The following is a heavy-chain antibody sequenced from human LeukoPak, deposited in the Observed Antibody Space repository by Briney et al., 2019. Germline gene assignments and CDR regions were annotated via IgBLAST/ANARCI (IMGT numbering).Heavy chain of an antibody. CDR1: GFTLNNYT. V-gene: IGHV3-23*01. Sequence: GGSLRLSCAASGFTLNNYTMSWVRQAPGKGLEWVSIINNSGGSTYYADSVKGRFTISRDNSKNTLYLQMNSLRAEDTAVYYCVRDLGGRSGHWGQGTLVTVSS. J-gene: IGHJ4*02. CDR3: VRDLGGRSGH. CDR2: INNSGGST. D-gene: IGHD1-26*01.